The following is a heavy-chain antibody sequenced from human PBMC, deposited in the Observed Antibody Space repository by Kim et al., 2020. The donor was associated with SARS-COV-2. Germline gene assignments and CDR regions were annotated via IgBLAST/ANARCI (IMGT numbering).Heavy chain of an antibody. Sequence: GGSLRLSCGASGFRFISYGMHWVRQAPGKGLEWVAVIWFDGNGKYYADSVKGWFTISRDNSNNTLYLQMNGLRAEDSAVYYCAKGNLPWYYMDVWGKGTT. D-gene: IGHD4-4*01. CDR3: AKGNLPWYYMDV. CDR1: GFRFISYG. V-gene: IGHV3-33*06. J-gene: IGHJ6*03. CDR2: IWFDGNGK.